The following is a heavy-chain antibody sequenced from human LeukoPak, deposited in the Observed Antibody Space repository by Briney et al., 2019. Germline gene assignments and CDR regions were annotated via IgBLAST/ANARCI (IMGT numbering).Heavy chain of an antibody. CDR3: AKEMITMVRGVKPFDY. V-gene: IGHV3-23*01. Sequence: GGSLRLSCAASGFTFSSYAMSWVRRAPGKGLEWVSAISGSGGSTYYADSVKGRFTISRDNSKNTLYLQMNSLRAEDTAVYYCAKEMITMVRGVKPFDYWGQGTLVTVSS. CDR2: ISGSGGST. J-gene: IGHJ4*02. CDR1: GFTFSSYA. D-gene: IGHD3-10*01.